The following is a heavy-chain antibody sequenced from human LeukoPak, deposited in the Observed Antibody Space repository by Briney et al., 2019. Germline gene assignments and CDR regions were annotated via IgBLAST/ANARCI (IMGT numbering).Heavy chain of an antibody. Sequence: SETLSLTCTVSGVSISTYYWSWIRQPPGKGPEWIGYIYSSGTTNYNPSLKSRVTISIDTSKNEFSLKLSSVTAADTAVYYCARARPHSSGWYGRDYYYYYYMDVWGKGTTVTVSS. CDR1: GVSISTYY. CDR3: ARARPHSSGWYGRDYYYYYYMDV. D-gene: IGHD6-19*01. CDR2: IYSSGTT. J-gene: IGHJ6*03. V-gene: IGHV4-59*12.